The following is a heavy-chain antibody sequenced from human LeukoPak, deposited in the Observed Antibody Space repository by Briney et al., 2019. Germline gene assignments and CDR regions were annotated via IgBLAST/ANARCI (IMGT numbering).Heavy chain of an antibody. Sequence: SVKVSCKASGGTFSSYAISWVRQAPGQGLEWMGGIIPIFGTANYAQKFQGRVTITADKSTSTAYMELSSLRSEDTAVYYCARDSIAVAGQDYWGQGTLVTVSS. CDR1: GGTFSSYA. CDR2: IIPIFGTA. D-gene: IGHD6-19*01. V-gene: IGHV1-69*06. J-gene: IGHJ4*02. CDR3: ARDSIAVAGQDY.